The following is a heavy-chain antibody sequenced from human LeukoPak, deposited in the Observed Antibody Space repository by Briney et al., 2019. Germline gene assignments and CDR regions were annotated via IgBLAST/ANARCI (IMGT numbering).Heavy chain of an antibody. J-gene: IGHJ5*02. D-gene: IGHD3-10*01. Sequence: PGGSLRLSCATSGFPFNYYGMHWVRQAPGKGLEWVAFIRFEGSEKFYADSVKGRFTISRDNYRDTLYLEMNSLRLADTAVYYCAKDLMRDRWFGESWGQGTLVTVSS. CDR2: IRFEGSEK. CDR3: AKDLMRDRWFGES. CDR1: GFPFNYYG. V-gene: IGHV3-30*02.